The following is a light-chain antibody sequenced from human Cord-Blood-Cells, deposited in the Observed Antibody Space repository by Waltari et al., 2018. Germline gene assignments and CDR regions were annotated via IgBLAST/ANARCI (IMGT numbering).Light chain of an antibody. V-gene: IGKV3-15*01. CDR2: GAS. J-gene: IGKJ2*03. CDR1: QSVSSN. CDR3: QQYNNWPLYS. Sequence: EIVMTQSPATLSVSPGERDTLSCRASQSVSSNLAWYQQKHGHAPRLLLYGASTRATGIPARISGSGSETEFTLTIISLQSEDVAVSYCQQYNNWPLYSFSQGTKLEIK.